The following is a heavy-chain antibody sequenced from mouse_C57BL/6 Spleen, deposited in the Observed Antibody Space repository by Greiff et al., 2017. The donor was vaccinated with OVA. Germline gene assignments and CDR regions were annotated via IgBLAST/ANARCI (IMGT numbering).Heavy chain of an antibody. V-gene: IGHV1-42*01. J-gene: IGHJ1*03. Sequence: VQLQQSGPELVKPGASVKISCTASGYSFTGYYMNWVKQSPEKSLEWIGEINPSTGGTTYNQKFKAQATLIVDTSASTAYMQLKSLTSEDSAVNYCARNYDYDGSYWYFDVWGTGTTVTVSS. CDR2: INPSTGGT. CDR3: ARNYDYDGSYWYFDV. D-gene: IGHD2-4*01. CDR1: GYSFTGYY.